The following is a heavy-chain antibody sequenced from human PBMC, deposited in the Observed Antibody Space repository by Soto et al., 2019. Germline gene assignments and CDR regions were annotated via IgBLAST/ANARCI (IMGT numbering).Heavy chain of an antibody. CDR3: ARETSSIATVRLTYFDY. J-gene: IGHJ4*02. V-gene: IGHV1-46*01. CDR2: INPSVGST. CDR1: GYTFTSYY. Sequence: ASVKVSCKASGYTFTSYYMHWVRQAPGQGLEWMGIINPSVGSTNYAQKFQGRVTITRDESTSTAYMELSSLRSEDTAVYYCARETSSIATVRLTYFDYWGQGTLVTVSS. D-gene: IGHD6-6*01.